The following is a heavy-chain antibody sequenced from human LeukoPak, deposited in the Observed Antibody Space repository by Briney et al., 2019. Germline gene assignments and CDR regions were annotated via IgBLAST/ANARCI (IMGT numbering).Heavy chain of an antibody. Sequence: ASVKVSCKASGYTFTNYYIHWVRQAPGQGLEWMGCINTNSGATNYAQNFQGSVTMTRDTSINTAYMELSSLRSDDTAVYYCGRGVKTFDPWGQGTLVTVSS. V-gene: IGHV1-2*02. CDR1: GYTFTNYY. CDR3: GRGVKTFDP. CDR2: INTNSGAT. J-gene: IGHJ5*02.